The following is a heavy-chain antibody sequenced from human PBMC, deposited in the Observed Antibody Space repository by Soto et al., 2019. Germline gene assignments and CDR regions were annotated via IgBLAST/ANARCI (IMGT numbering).Heavy chain of an antibody. J-gene: IGHJ4*02. D-gene: IGHD1-20*01. CDR3: ARDAAIGMNDY. V-gene: IGHV1-18*01. CDR2: ISAYNGNT. CDR1: GYTFTSYG. Sequence: QVQLVQSGAEVKKPGASVKVSCKASGYTFTSYGISWVRQAPGQGLEWMGWISAYNGNTKYAQKLQGRVTMTTDTPTSTAYMELRSLRSYDTVVYYCARDAAIGMNDYWGQGTLVTVSS.